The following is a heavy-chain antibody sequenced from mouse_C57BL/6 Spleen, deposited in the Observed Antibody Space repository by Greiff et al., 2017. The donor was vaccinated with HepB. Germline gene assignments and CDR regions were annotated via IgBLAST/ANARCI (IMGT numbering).Heavy chain of an antibody. V-gene: IGHV1-55*01. CDR2: IYPGSGST. CDR1: GYTFTSYW. Sequence: QVQLQQPGAELVKPGASVKMSCKASGYTFTSYWITWVKQRPGQGLEWIGDIYPGSGSTNYNEKFKSKATLTVDTSSSTAYMQLSSLTSEDSAVYDCARADYYGSSYWDFDVWGTGTTVTVSS. D-gene: IGHD1-1*01. J-gene: IGHJ1*03. CDR3: ARADYYGSSYWDFDV.